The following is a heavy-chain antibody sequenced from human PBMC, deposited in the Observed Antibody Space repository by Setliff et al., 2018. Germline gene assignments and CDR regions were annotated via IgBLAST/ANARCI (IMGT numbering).Heavy chain of an antibody. V-gene: IGHV1-69*13. CDR1: GGTFSSYS. CDR3: ARDFLGIHIDHGNALDDY. Sequence: SVKVSCKASGGTFSSYSISWVRQAPGQGLEWMGGITPIFGTSKHAQKFQGRVTITADESTSTAYMELSSLRSEDTAVYYCARDFLGIHIDHGNALDDYWGQGTLVTVSS. D-gene: IGHD4-17*01. J-gene: IGHJ4*02. CDR2: ITPIFGTS.